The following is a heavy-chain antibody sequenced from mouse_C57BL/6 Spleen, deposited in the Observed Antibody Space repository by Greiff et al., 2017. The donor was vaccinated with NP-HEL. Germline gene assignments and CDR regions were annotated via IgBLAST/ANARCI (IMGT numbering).Heavy chain of an antibody. CDR3: ARYDDDVGYFDV. Sequence: EVKLVESGGGLVQPGGSLSLSCAASGFTFTDYYMSWVRQPPGKALEWLGFIRNKANGYTTEYSASVKGRFTISRDNSQSILYLQMNARRAEDSATDYCARYDDDVGYFDVWGTGTTVTVSA. V-gene: IGHV7-3*01. CDR2: IRNKANGYTT. D-gene: IGHD2-4*01. J-gene: IGHJ1*03. CDR1: GFTFTDYY.